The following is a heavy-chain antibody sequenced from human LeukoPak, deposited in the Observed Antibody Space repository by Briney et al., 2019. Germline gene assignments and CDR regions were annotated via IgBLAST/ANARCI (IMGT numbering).Heavy chain of an antibody. D-gene: IGHD3-22*01. Sequence: PSETLSLTCTVSGGSISSYYCSWIRQPAGKGLEWIGRIYTSGSTNYNPSLKSRVTMSVDTSKNQFSLKLSSVTAADTAVYYCAGSGYLYWFDPWGQGTLVTVSS. V-gene: IGHV4-4*07. CDR1: GGSISSYY. CDR2: IYTSGST. CDR3: AGSGYLYWFDP. J-gene: IGHJ5*02.